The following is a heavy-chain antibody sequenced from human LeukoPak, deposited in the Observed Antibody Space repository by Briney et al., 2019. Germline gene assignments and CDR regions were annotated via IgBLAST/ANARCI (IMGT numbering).Heavy chain of an antibody. Sequence: PSETLSLTCAVSGGSISSSSYYWGWIRQPPGKGLEWIGSIYYSGSTYYNPSLKSRVTISVDTSKNQFSLKLSSVTAADTAVYYCATPRGAVRGVIRHYFDYWGQGTLVTVSS. CDR3: ATPRGAVRGVIRHYFDY. J-gene: IGHJ4*02. D-gene: IGHD3-10*01. CDR1: GGSISSSSYY. CDR2: IYYSGST. V-gene: IGHV4-39*01.